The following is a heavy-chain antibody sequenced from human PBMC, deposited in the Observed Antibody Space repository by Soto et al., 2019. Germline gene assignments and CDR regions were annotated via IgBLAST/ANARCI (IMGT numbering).Heavy chain of an antibody. Sequence: QVQLVESGGGLVKPGGSLRLSCAASGFTFSDYYMSWIRQAPGKGLEWVSYISSSSSYTNYADSVKGRFTISRDNAKNSLYLQMNSLRAEDTAVYYCARVSEAAAGDYYYGMDVWGQGTTFTVSS. CDR2: ISSSSSYT. J-gene: IGHJ6*02. D-gene: IGHD6-13*01. CDR3: ARVSEAAAGDYYYGMDV. V-gene: IGHV3-11*06. CDR1: GFTFSDYY.